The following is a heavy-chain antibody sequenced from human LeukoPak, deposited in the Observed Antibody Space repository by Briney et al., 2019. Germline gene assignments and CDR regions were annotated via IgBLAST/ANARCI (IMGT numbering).Heavy chain of an antibody. CDR2: ISDSGGIT. CDR3: AKNTQYSGYYDC. J-gene: IGHJ4*02. V-gene: IGHV3-23*01. D-gene: IGHD6-6*01. CDR1: GFTFSSYT. Sequence: GGSLRLSCAASGFTFSSYTMTWVRQAPGKGPEWVSFISDSGGITYYADSVKGRFTISRDNSKNTLYLQMNSLRAEDTAVYYCAKNTQYSGYYDCWGQGTLVAVSS.